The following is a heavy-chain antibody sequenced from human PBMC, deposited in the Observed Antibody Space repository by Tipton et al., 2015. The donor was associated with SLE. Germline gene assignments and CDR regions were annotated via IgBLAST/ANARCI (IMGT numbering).Heavy chain of an antibody. D-gene: IGHD3-22*01. CDR2: IFYTGNT. Sequence: TLSLTCSVSGDSVTSNHYWSWIRQHPGKGLEWVGYIFYTGNTYYNPSLKTEILISLDTSENQFSLTLKSVTPADTAVYYCARTFGKIVVMLDYWGQGTLVTVSS. CDR1: GDSVTSNHY. V-gene: IGHV4-31*01. J-gene: IGHJ4*02. CDR3: ARTFGKIVVMLDY.